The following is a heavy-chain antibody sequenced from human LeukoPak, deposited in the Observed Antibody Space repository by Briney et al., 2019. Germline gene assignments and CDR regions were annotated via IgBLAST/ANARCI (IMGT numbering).Heavy chain of an antibody. CDR2: IITYNGNA. J-gene: IGHJ4*02. V-gene: IGHV1-18*01. D-gene: IGHD6-25*01. CDR3: ARSMYSSDWYLGY. Sequence: SVKVSCKASGYAFTSNGINWVRQAPGQGLEWMGRIITYNGNADLAQKFQGRVTMTTDTSTSTVYMELRSLTADDTAVYYCARSMYSSDWYLGYWGQGTLVTVSS. CDR1: GYAFTSNG.